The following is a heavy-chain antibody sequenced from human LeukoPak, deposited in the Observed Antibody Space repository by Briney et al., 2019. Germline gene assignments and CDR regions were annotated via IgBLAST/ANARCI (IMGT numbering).Heavy chain of an antibody. CDR2: ISSSGSTI. V-gene: IGHV3-11*01. J-gene: IGHJ3*02. CDR1: GFTFSDYY. D-gene: IGHD3-22*01. Sequence: PGGSLRLSCAASGFTFSDYYMSWIRQAPGKGLEWVSYISSSGSTIYYADSVKGRFTISRDNSKNTLYLQMNSLRAEDTAVYYCAKDQGSSGHDAFDIWGQGTMVTVSS. CDR3: AKDQGSSGHDAFDI.